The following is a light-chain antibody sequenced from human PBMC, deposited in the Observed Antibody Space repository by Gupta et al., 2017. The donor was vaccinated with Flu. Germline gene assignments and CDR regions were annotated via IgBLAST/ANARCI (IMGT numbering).Light chain of an antibody. Sequence: SSQLTQDPAVSVALGQTVRITCQGGSLRSYYASWYQQKPGQAPVLVFYVNNTRRSGIPVRFSCSSSGDTASFTITMTQAEEEADDVYCCRATSSNHDWVFGGGTKLTVL. V-gene: IGLV3-19*01. J-gene: IGLJ3*02. CDR1: SLRSYY. CDR3: CCRATSSNHDWV. CDR2: VNN.